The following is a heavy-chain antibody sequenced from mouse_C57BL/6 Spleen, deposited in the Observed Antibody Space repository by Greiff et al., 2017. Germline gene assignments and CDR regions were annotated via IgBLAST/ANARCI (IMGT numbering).Heavy chain of an antibody. CDR3: ARHLHAMDD. V-gene: IGHV5-17*01. CDR1: GFTFSDYG. CDR2: ISSGSSTI. J-gene: IGHJ4*01. Sequence: EVKLVESGGGLVKPGGSLKLSCAASGFTFSDYGMHWVRQAPEKGLVWVAYISSGSSTIYYADTVKGRFTIARDNAKNTLFLQMTSLRSADTAMYYCARHLHAMDDWGQGTSVTVSS.